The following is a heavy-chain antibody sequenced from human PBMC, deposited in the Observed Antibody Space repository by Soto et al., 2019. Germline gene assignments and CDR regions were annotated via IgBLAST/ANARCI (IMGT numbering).Heavy chain of an antibody. CDR2: IYYSGST. CDR3: ARVHMVQGVIDLDY. J-gene: IGHJ4*02. V-gene: IGHV4-59*01. D-gene: IGHD3-10*01. Sequence: QVHLQESGPGLVKPSETLSLTCTVSGGSISSYYWSWIRQPPGKGLEWIGYIYYSGSTNYNPSLKRRDTIAVATSKNQFSLKLCCETATDTAVYDCARVHMVQGVIDLDYWGQGTLVTVSS. CDR1: GGSISSYY.